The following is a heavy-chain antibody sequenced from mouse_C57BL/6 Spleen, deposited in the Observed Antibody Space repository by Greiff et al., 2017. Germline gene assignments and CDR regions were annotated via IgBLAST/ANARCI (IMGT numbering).Heavy chain of an antibody. V-gene: IGHV1-69*01. J-gene: IGHJ2*01. Sequence: QVQLQQPGAELVMPGASVKLSCKASGYTFTSYWMHWVKQRPGQGLEWIGEIDPSDSYTNYNQKFKGKSTLTVDKSSSTAFMQLSSLTSEDSAVYYCARDHGNYYFDYWGQGTTLTVSS. CDR2: IDPSDSYT. D-gene: IGHD2-1*01. CDR3: ARDHGNYYFDY. CDR1: GYTFTSYW.